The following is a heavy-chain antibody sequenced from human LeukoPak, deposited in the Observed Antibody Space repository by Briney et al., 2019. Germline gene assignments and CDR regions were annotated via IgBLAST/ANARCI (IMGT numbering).Heavy chain of an antibody. V-gene: IGHV4-31*11. CDR3: ARAGGSSWYVGFDY. Sequence: SETLSLTCAVYGGSFSGYYWSWIRQHPGKGLEWIGYIYYSGSTYYNPSLKSRVTISVDTSKNQFSLKLSSVTAADTAVYYCARAGGSSWYVGFDYWGQGTLVTVSS. CDR1: GGSFSGYY. D-gene: IGHD6-13*01. J-gene: IGHJ4*02. CDR2: IYYSGST.